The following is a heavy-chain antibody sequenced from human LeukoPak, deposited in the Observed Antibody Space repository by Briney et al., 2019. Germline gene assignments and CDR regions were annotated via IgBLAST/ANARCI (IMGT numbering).Heavy chain of an antibody. V-gene: IGHV3-9*01. J-gene: IGHJ6*03. CDR1: GFTFDDYA. CDR3: AKSTNYYYMDV. D-gene: IGHD2-2*01. CDR2: ISWNSGSI. Sequence: PGGSLRLSCAASGFTFDDYAMHWVRQAPGKGLEWVSGISWNSGSIGYADSVKGRFAISRDNAKNSLYLQMNSLRAEDTALYYCAKSTNYYYMDVWGKGTTVTVSS.